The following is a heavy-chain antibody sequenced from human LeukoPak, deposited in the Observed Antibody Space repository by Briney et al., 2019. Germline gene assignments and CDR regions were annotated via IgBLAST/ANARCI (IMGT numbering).Heavy chain of an antibody. V-gene: IGHV1-8*01. CDR2: MSPNSGNT. D-gene: IGHD2-2*01. CDR3: ARGGEYCSSTSCQNWFDP. Sequence: GASVKVSCKASGYTFTSYDINWVRQATGQGLEWMGWMSPNSGNTGYAQKFQGRVTMTRNTSISTAYMELSSLRSEDTAVYYCARGGEYCSSTSCQNWFDPWGQGTLVTVSS. J-gene: IGHJ5*02. CDR1: GYTFTSYD.